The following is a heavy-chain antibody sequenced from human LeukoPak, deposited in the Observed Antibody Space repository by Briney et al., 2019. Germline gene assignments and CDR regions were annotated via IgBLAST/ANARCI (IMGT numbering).Heavy chain of an antibody. D-gene: IGHD3-9*01. CDR2: ISGSGGST. CDR3: AKNPRYFDWLLLPADFDY. Sequence: GVSLRLSCAASGVTFSRYAMSWVRQAPGKGLEWVSAISGSGGSTYYADSVKGRFTISRDNSKNTLYLQMNSLRAEDTAVYYCAKNPRYFDWLLLPADFDYWGQGTLVTVSS. V-gene: IGHV3-23*01. J-gene: IGHJ4*02. CDR1: GVTFSRYA.